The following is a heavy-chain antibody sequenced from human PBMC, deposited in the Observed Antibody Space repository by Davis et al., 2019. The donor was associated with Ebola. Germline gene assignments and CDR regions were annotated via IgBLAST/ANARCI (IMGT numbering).Heavy chain of an antibody. CDR1: GFTFNNYA. D-gene: IGHD2-2*01. CDR3: ARSKYQLLFRYYYGMDV. J-gene: IGHJ6*02. Sequence: GESLKISCAASGFTFNNYAMSWVRQAPGKGLEWVSYISSSGSTIYYADSVKGRFTISRDNAKNSLYLQMNSLRAEDTAVYYCARSKYQLLFRYYYGMDVWGQGTTVTVSS. CDR2: ISSSGSTI. V-gene: IGHV3-48*03.